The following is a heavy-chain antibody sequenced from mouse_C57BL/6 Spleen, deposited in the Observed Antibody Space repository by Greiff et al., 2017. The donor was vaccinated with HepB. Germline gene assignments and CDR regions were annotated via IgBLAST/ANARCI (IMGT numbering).Heavy chain of an antibody. J-gene: IGHJ4*01. CDR2: INPSSGYT. D-gene: IGHD1-1*01. CDR1: GYTFTSYT. CDR3: ARCDYYGSSLYAMDY. V-gene: IGHV1-4*01. Sequence: QVQLKESGAELARPGASVKMSCKASGYTFTSYTMHWVKQRPGQGLEWIGYINPSSGYTKYNQKFKDKATLTADKSSSTAYMQLSSLTSEDSAVYYCARCDYYGSSLYAMDYWGQGTSVTVSS.